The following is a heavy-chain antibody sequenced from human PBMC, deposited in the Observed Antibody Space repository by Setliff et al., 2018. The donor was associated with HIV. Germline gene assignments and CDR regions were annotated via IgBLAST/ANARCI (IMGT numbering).Heavy chain of an antibody. D-gene: IGHD2-2*01. CDR3: ARRAVQDASITSSNWFDP. CDR1: GDSISSYS. V-gene: IGHV4-4*09. CDR2: IYSSGST. Sequence: SETLSLTCTVSGDSISSYSWNWIRQPPGEGLEWIGYIYSSGSTNYNPSLKSRVTMSADESKNQFSLKLNSVTAADTAVYFCARRAVQDASITSSNWFDPWGHGTLVTVSS. J-gene: IGHJ5*02.